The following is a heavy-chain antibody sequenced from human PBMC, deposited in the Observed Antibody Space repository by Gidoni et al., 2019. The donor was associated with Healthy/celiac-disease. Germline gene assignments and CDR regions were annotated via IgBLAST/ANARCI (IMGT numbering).Heavy chain of an antibody. CDR1: GGPISSYY. J-gene: IGHJ5*02. D-gene: IGHD4-17*01. V-gene: IGHV4-4*07. CDR3: ARDKSDYGDYWFDP. CDR2: IYTSGST. Sequence: QVQLQESGPGLVKPSETLSLTCTVPGGPISSYYWSWIRQPAGKGLEWIGRIYTSGSTNYNPSLKSRVTMSVDTSKNQFSLKLSSVTAADTAVYYCARDKSDYGDYWFDPWGQGTLVTVSS.